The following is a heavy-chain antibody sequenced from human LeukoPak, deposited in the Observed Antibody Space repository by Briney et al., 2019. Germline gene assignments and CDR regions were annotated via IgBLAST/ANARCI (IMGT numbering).Heavy chain of an antibody. D-gene: IGHD6-6*01. V-gene: IGHV1-2*02. CDR3: ARDYSSYGPYYYYYYMDV. J-gene: IGHJ6*03. CDR1: GYTFTGYY. CDR2: INPNSGGR. Sequence: ASVKVSCKASGYTFTGYYMHWVRQAPGQGLEWMGWINPNSGGRNYAQKFLGRVTMTRDTSISTAYMELSSLRSDDTAVYYCARDYSSYGPYYYYYYMDVWGKGTTVTISS.